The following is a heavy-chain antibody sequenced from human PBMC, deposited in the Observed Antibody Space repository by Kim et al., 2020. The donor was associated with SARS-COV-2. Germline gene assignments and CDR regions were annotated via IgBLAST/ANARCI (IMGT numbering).Heavy chain of an antibody. D-gene: IGHD2-2*01. CDR1: GFTFSSYA. Sequence: GGSLRLSCAASGFTFSSYAMSWVRQAPGKGLEWVSAISGSGGSTYYADSVKGRFTISRDNSKNTLYLQMNSLRAEDTAVYYCAKVPLLIVVGGWYYFDYWGQGTLVTVSS. V-gene: IGHV3-23*01. CDR3: AKVPLLIVVGGWYYFDY. CDR2: ISGSGGST. J-gene: IGHJ4*02.